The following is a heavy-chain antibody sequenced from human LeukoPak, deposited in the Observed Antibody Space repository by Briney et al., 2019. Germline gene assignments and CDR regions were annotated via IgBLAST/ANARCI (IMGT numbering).Heavy chain of an antibody. V-gene: IGHV3-48*01. CDR2: ISSSSSTI. Sequence: PGGSLRLSCAASGFTFSSYSMNWVRQAPGKGLEWVSYISSSSSTIYYADSVKGRFTISRDNAKNSLYLQMNSLRAEDTAVYYCAREKIFGVVILYYFDYWGQGTLVTVSS. D-gene: IGHD3-3*01. CDR1: GFTFSSYS. J-gene: IGHJ4*02. CDR3: AREKIFGVVILYYFDY.